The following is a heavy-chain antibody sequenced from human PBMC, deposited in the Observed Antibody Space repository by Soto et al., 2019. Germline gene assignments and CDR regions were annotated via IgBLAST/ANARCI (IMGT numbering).Heavy chain of an antibody. J-gene: IGHJ3*02. V-gene: IGHV3-23*01. CDR1: GFTFSSYA. CDR2: ISGSGGST. CDR3: AKDRYYDSSGLNDALDI. Sequence: GGSLRLSCAASGFTFSSYAMSWVRQAPGKGLEWVSAISGSGGSTYYADSVKGRFTISRDNSKNTLYLQMNSLRAEDTAVYYCAKDRYYDSSGLNDALDIWGQGTMVTVSS. D-gene: IGHD3-22*01.